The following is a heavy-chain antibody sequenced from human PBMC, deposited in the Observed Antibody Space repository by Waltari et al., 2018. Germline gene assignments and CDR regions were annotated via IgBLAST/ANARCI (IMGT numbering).Heavy chain of an antibody. J-gene: IGHJ4*02. D-gene: IGHD6-6*01. CDR3: AKDYSSSSHYFDY. Sequence: EVQLVESGGGLVQPGRSLRLSCAASGFTFDDYAMHWVRQAPGKGLEWVSGISWNSVSIGYVDSVKGRFTISRDNAKNSLYLQMNSLRAEDTALYYCAKDYSSSSHYFDYWGQGTLVTVSS. CDR2: ISWNSVSI. CDR1: GFTFDDYA. V-gene: IGHV3-9*01.